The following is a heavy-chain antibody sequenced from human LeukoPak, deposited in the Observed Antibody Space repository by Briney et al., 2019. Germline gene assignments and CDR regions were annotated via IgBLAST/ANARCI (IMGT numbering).Heavy chain of an antibody. CDR2: TYYRSTWYN. V-gene: IGHV6-1*01. CDR1: GDSVSSNSVT. D-gene: IGHD2-2*01. J-gene: IGHJ5*02. Sequence: SQTLSLTCAIPGDSVSSNSVTWNWIRQSPSRGLEWLGRTYYRSTWYNDYAVSVRGRITVNPDTSKNQFSLHLNSVTPEDTAVYYCTRRLTQYDCFDPWGQGILVTVSS. CDR3: TRRLTQYDCFDP.